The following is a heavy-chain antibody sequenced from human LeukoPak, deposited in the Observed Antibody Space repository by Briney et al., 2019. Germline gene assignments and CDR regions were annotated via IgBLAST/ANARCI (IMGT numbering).Heavy chain of an antibody. CDR1: GGTFSSYG. V-gene: IGHV1-69*06. Sequence: ASVKVSCKASGGTFSSYGISWVRQAPGQGLEWMGGIIPIFGTANYAQKFQGRVTMTEDTSTDTAYMELSSLRSEDTAVYYCATGHSSGWYAPFWGQGTLVTVSS. J-gene: IGHJ4*02. CDR2: IIPIFGTA. D-gene: IGHD6-19*01. CDR3: ATGHSSGWYAPF.